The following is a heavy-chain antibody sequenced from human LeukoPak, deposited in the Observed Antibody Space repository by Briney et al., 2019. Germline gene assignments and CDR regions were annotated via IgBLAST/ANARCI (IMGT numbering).Heavy chain of an antibody. Sequence: GESLKISCNSSGYIYISYSIGWVRQMPGKGLEGMGIIYPGDSDTRYSPPFQGQVTISADKSISTAYLQWSSLKASDTAMYYCARMDILTWDFDYWGQGTLVTVSS. V-gene: IGHV5-51*01. D-gene: IGHD3-9*01. CDR2: IYPGDSDT. J-gene: IGHJ4*02. CDR3: ARMDILTWDFDY. CDR1: GYIYISYS.